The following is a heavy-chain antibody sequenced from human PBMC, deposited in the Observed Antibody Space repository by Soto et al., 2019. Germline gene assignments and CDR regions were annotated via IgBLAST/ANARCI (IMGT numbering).Heavy chain of an antibody. D-gene: IGHD6-19*01. J-gene: IGHJ4*02. V-gene: IGHV4-4*02. Sequence: PSETLSLTCAVSGGSISSSNWWSWVRQPPGKGLEWIGEIYHSGSTNYNPSLKSRVTISVDTSKNQFSLKLSSVTAADTAVYDCARQVYSSGWFDYWGQGNLVTFSS. CDR3: ARQVYSSGWFDY. CDR2: IYHSGST. CDR1: GGSISSSNW.